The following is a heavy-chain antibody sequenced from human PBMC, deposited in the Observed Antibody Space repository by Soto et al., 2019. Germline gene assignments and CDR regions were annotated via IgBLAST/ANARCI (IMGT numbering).Heavy chain of an antibody. CDR2: IIPIFGTA. J-gene: IGHJ4*02. V-gene: IGHV1-69*01. Sequence: QVQLVRSGAEVKKPGSSVKVSCKASGGTFSSYSINWVRQAPGQGLEWMGEIIPIFGTANYAQKFQGRVTITADESTSTASMELSSLRSEDTAVYYCARDGGRHSGGIDYWGQGTLVTVSS. CDR3: ARDGGRHSGGIDY. CDR1: GGTFSSYS. D-gene: IGHD1-26*01.